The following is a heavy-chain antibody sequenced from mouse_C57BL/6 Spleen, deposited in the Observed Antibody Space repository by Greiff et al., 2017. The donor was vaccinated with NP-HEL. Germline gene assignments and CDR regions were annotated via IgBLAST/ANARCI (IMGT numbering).Heavy chain of an antibody. CDR2: ISYSGST. V-gene: IGHV3-8*01. CDR3: AKGGDYYSNYGFYAMDY. D-gene: IGHD2-5*01. J-gene: IGHJ4*01. CDR1: GYSITSDY. Sequence: EVHLVESGPGLAKPSQTLSLTCSVTGYSITSDYWNWIRKFPGNKLEYMGYISYSGSTYYNPSLKSRISITRDTSKNQYYLQLNSVTTEDTATYYCAKGGDYYSNYGFYAMDYWGQGTSVTVSS.